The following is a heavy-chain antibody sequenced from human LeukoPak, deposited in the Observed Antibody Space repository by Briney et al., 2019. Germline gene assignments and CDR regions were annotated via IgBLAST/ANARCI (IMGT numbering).Heavy chain of an antibody. V-gene: IGHV3-21*01. CDR1: GFTFNTYA. CDR3: ARDGFSSGWFI. J-gene: IGHJ3*01. Sequence: PGGSLRLSCAASGFTFNTYAMSWVRQAPGKGLEWVSYISGASDYRKYADSVKGRFTISRDNAKKSLYLQMNSLRAEDTAVYYCARDGFSSGWFIWGQGTMVTVSS. D-gene: IGHD6-19*01. CDR2: ISGASDYR.